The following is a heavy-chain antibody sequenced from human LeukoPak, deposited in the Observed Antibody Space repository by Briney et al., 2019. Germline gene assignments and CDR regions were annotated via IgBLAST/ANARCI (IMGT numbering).Heavy chain of an antibody. CDR2: IYSGGAT. CDR3: ARVMTVTTLSFPFDP. Sequence: GGSLRLSCAASGFTVSSYWMTWVRQAPGKGLEWVSIIYSGGATYYTDSVKGRFTISRDNSKNTLSLQMNSLRAEDTAVYYCARVMTVTTLSFPFDPWGQGTLVTVSS. D-gene: IGHD4-17*01. J-gene: IGHJ5*02. V-gene: IGHV3-66*01. CDR1: GFTVSSYW.